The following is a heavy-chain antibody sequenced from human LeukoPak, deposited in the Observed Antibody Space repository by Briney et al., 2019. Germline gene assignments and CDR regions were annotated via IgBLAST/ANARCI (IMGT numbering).Heavy chain of an antibody. CDR2: IYPGDSDT. V-gene: IGHV5-51*01. J-gene: IGHJ4*02. Sequence: GESLKISCKGSGYSFTSYWIGWVRQMPGKGLEWMGIIYPGDSDTRYSPSLQGQVTISADKSISTAYLQWSSLKASDTAVYYCARTPIAVADKFDYWGQGTLVTVSS. CDR3: ARTPIAVADKFDY. D-gene: IGHD6-19*01. CDR1: GYSFTSYW.